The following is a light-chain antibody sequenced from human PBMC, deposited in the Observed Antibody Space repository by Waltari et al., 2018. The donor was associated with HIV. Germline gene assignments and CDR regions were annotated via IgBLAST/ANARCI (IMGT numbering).Light chain of an antibody. V-gene: IGLV1-44*01. CDR1: SSNFGSNG. Sequence: QSVLTQPPSASGTPGQRVTISCSGSSSNFGSNGVHWDRQPPGTAPKVLIYTNDQRPSGVPDRFSGSKSGTSASLAISGLQSEDEADYFCSAWDDSLNGWVFGGGTKLTVL. J-gene: IGLJ3*02. CDR2: TND. CDR3: SAWDDSLNGWV.